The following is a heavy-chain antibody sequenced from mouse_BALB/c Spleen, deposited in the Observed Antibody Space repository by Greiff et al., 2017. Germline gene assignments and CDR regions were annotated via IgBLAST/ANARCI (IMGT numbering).Heavy chain of an antibody. D-gene: IGHD2-3*01. J-gene: IGHJ3*01. CDR3: ARGGRSYDGYLFAD. V-gene: IGHV1-7*01. CDR2: INPSTGYT. Sequence: VQLQQSGAELAKPGASVKMSCKASGYTFTSYWMHWVKQRPGQGLEWIGYINPSTGYTEYNQKFKDKATLTADKSSSTAYMQLSSLTSDDSAVYYCARGGRSYDGYLFADWGQGTLVTVSA. CDR1: GYTFTSYW.